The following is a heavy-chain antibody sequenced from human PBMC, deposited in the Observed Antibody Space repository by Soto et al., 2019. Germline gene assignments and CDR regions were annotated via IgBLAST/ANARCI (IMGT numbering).Heavy chain of an antibody. D-gene: IGHD6-19*01. Sequence: GGSLRLSCAASGFTFSSYAMHWVRQAPGKGLERVAVISYDGSNKYYADSVKGRFTISRDNSKNTLFLQMNSLKAEDTAVYYCVKDRRASIAVAGYYYYGMDVWGEGTTVTVSS. CDR1: GFTFSSYA. J-gene: IGHJ6*04. CDR2: ISYDGSNK. V-gene: IGHV3-30-3*01. CDR3: VKDRRASIAVAGYYYYGMDV.